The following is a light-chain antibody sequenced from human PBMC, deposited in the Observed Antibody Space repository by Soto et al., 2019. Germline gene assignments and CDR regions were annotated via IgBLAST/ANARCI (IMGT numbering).Light chain of an antibody. CDR3: QRHSSSPWT. CDR1: QSVSSSY. J-gene: IGKJ1*01. Sequence: EIVLTQSPGTLSLSPGERATLSCRASQSVSSSYLAWYQQKPGQAPRLLIYGASSRATGIPDRFSGSGSGTDFTLTISRLEPEDFEVYYCQRHSSSPWTFGQATNVEIK. V-gene: IGKV3-20*01. CDR2: GAS.